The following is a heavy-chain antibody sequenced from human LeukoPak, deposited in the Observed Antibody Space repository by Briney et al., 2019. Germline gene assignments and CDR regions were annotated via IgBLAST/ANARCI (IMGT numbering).Heavy chain of an antibody. CDR1: GGSFSGYY. CDR3: ASRGGIVVVPAASRGGLGGKKGGLDY. J-gene: IGHJ4*02. Sequence: PSETLSLTCAVYGGSFSGYYWSWIRQPPGKGLEWIGEINHSGSTNYNPSLKSRVTISVDTSKNQFSLKLSSVPAADTAVYYCASRGGIVVVPAASRGGLGGKKGGLDYWGQGTLVTVSS. D-gene: IGHD2-2*01. V-gene: IGHV4-34*01. CDR2: INHSGST.